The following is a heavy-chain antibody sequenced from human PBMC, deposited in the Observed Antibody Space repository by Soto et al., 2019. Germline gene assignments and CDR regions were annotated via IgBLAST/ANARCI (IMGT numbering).Heavy chain of an antibody. CDR2: INHLETT. D-gene: IGHD1-26*01. CDR1: GASISYGNYA. Sequence: KTSETLSLTCTVSGASISYGNYAWSWIRQTPGKGLEWIGYINHLETTFYNPSFESRLTLSIDRAKNQFSLNLNSMSAADRPVYFCARGGGSDSFDYWGQGILVTVSS. CDR3: ARGGGSDSFDY. J-gene: IGHJ4*02. V-gene: IGHV4-30-2*01.